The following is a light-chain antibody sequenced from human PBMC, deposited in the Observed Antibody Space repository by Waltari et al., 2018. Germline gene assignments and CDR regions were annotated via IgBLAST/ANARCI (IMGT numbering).Light chain of an antibody. CDR1: HGIGTN. V-gene: IGKV3-15*01. J-gene: IGKJ2*01. CDR3: QQYRDWYS. Sequence: EIVMTQSPAILSVSPGAGATLSCRASHGIGTNLAWYQKKPGQAHRLLIYDASTRAPGIPARFTGGGSETEFTLVISSLQSEDSALYFWQQYRDWYSFGQGTKLEIK. CDR2: DAS.